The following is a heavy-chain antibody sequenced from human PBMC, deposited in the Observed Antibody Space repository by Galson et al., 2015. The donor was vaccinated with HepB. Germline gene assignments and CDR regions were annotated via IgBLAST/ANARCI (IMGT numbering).Heavy chain of an antibody. D-gene: IGHD3-22*01. Sequence: SETLSLTCTVSGGSISSSSYYWGWIRQPPGKGLEWIGSIYYSGSTYYNASLKSRVTISVDTSKNQFSLKLSSVTAADTALYYCARLSLHDSSASIYYYFDLWGRGTLVTVSS. CDR3: ARLSLHDSSASIYYYFDL. V-gene: IGHV4-39*01. CDR2: IYYSGST. J-gene: IGHJ2*01. CDR1: GGSISSSSYY.